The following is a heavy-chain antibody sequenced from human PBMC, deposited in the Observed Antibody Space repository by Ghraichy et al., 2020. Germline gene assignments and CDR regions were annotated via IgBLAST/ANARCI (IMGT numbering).Heavy chain of an antibody. CDR1: GFTFSSYA. CDR3: ARGYCSSASCPLEH. J-gene: IGHJ5*02. V-gene: IGHV3-23*01. CDR2: ISVSGGNT. D-gene: IGHD2-2*01. Sequence: GGSLRLSCAASGFTFSSYAMGWVRQAPGKGLDWVSGISVSGGNTYYADSVKGRFTISRDNSKNTLNLQMNSLRAEDTAIYYCARGYCSSASCPLEHWGQGTLVTVSS.